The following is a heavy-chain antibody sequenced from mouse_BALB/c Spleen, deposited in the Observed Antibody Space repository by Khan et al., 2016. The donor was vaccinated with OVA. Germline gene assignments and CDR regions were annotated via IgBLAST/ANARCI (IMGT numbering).Heavy chain of an antibody. CDR1: GYSITSYYA. V-gene: IGHV3-2*02. D-gene: IGHD1-1*01. CDR2: ISYSGST. CDR3: ARRYYYGRWCCGV. Sequence: EVQLQESGPGLVKPSQSLSLTCTVTGYSITSYYAWNWIRQLPGNKLEWMAYISYSGSTSYHPSLKSRVSITRDTSKNQFFLQLNSVTTEDTATYCWARRYYYGRWCCGVWGAGTTVTVSS. J-gene: IGHJ1*01.